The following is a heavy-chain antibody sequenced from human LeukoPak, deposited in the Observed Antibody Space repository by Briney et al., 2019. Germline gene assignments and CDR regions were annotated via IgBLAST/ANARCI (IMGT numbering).Heavy chain of an antibody. D-gene: IGHD2-2*01. J-gene: IGHJ4*02. Sequence: SETLSLTCTISGGSLSPYYWNWIRQPAGKGLEWIGRIYSSGTTNYNPSLRSRVSMSVDTSKNQFSLKLSSVIAADTAVYYCARAGLSGSTSSHWGQGTLVTVSS. CDR1: GGSLSPYY. CDR2: IYSSGTT. V-gene: IGHV4-4*07. CDR3: ARAGLSGSTSSH.